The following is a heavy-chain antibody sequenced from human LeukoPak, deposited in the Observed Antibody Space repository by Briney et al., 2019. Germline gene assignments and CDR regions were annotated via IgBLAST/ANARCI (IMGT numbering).Heavy chain of an antibody. CDR2: ISGRGGNT. CDR1: GFTFSSYA. CDR3: AKPAKTDYADY. Sequence: GGSLRFSCAASGFTFSSYAMNWVRQAPGKGLEWVSAISGRGGNTYYADSVKGRFTISRDNSKNTLCLQMNSLRAEDTALYYCAKPAKTDYADYWGQGTLVTVSS. J-gene: IGHJ4*02. D-gene: IGHD1-14*01. V-gene: IGHV3-23*01.